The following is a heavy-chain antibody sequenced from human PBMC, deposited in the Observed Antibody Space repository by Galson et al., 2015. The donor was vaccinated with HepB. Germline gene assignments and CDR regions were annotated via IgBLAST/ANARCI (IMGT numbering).Heavy chain of an antibody. D-gene: IGHD5-18*01. CDR2: ISFDGTYK. V-gene: IGHV3-30*04. Sequence: SLRLSCAVSGFTFSSYAVHWVRQAPGKGLEWVALISFDGTYKYYADSVKGRFTISRDNSKNTLFLQMNSLRAEDTAVYYCARDFGNSYGRGILDYWGQGTLVTVSS. CDR3: ARDFGNSYGRGILDY. J-gene: IGHJ4*02. CDR1: GFTFSSYA.